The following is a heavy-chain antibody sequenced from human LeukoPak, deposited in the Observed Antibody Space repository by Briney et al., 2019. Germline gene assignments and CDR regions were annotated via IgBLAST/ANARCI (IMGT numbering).Heavy chain of an antibody. CDR2: ISGSGGST. J-gene: IGHJ5*02. Sequence: GGSLRLSCAASGFTFSKYAINWVRQAPGKGLEWVSAISGSGGSTYYADSVKGRFTISRDNSKNTLYLQMNSLRAEDTAVYYCAKDSVRGSSSPNWFDPWGQGTLVTVSS. CDR1: GFTFSKYA. CDR3: AKDSVRGSSSPNWFDP. V-gene: IGHV3-23*01. D-gene: IGHD6-6*01.